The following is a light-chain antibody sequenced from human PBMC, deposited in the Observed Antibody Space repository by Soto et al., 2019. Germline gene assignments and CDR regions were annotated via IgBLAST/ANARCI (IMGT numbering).Light chain of an antibody. Sequence: EILLTQSPGTLSLSPGERATLSCRASQIVRSNFVAWYQHKPGQPPSLLIYGASNRATGIPDRFSGSGSGTDFTLTISSLEPDDFAVYFCHQYGSSKTFGQGTKVEMK. J-gene: IGKJ1*01. CDR1: QIVRSNF. CDR2: GAS. CDR3: HQYGSSKT. V-gene: IGKV3-20*01.